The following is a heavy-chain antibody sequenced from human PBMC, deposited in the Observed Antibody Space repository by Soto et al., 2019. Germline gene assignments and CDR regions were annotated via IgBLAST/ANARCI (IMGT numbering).Heavy chain of an antibody. Sequence: QVQLQESGPGLVKPSQTLSLTCTVSGGSISSGGYYWSWIRQHPGKGLEWIGYIYYSGSTYYNPSPDGRVTXXVXTXXNQFPLKLSSVTAADTSVYYWARAAFGGTVGQNDYWGQGPLVTVSS. CDR1: GGSISSGGYY. V-gene: IGHV4-31*03. CDR3: ARAAFGGTVGQNDY. J-gene: IGHJ4*02. CDR2: IYYSGST. D-gene: IGHD2-15*01.